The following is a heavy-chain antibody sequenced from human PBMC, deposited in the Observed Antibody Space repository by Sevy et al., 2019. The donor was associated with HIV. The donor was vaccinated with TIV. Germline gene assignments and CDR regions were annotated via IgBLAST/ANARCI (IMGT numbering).Heavy chain of an antibody. CDR1: GFTLSNAW. J-gene: IGHJ4*02. CDR3: TAPHSCSYPRGILFDY. D-gene: IGHD6-13*01. V-gene: IGHV3-15*01. Sequence: GGSLRLSCPASGFTLSNAWMSWVRQAPGKGLEWVGRIKSKTDGGTTDYAAPMKGRFTISRDDSKNTLYLQMNSLKTEDTAVYYCTAPHSCSYPRGILFDYWGQGTLVTVSS. CDR2: IKSKTDGGTT.